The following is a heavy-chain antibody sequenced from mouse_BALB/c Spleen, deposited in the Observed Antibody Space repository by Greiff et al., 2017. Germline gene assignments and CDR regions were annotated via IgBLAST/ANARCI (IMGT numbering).Heavy chain of an antibody. CDR1: GFTFTDYY. CDR3: ARDLGGAWFAY. V-gene: IGHV7-3*02. Sequence: EVQRVESGGGLVQPGGSLRLSCATSGFTFTDYYMSWVRQPPGKALEWLGFIRNKANGYTTEYSASVKGRFTISRDNSQSILYLQMNTLRAEDSATYYCARDLGGAWFAYWGQGTLVTVSA. J-gene: IGHJ3*01. CDR2: IRNKANGYTT.